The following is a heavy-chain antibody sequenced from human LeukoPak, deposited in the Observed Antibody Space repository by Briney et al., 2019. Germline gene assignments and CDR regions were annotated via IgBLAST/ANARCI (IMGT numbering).Heavy chain of an antibody. CDR1: GFTFSSYW. CDR2: IKQDGSEK. Sequence: PGGSLRLSCAASGFTFSSYWMSWVRQAPGKGLEWVANIKQDGSEKYYVDSVKGRFTISRDNAKSSLYLQMNSLRAEDTAVYYCARRRAGFWSGYPFDYWGQGTLVTVSS. V-gene: IGHV3-7*03. J-gene: IGHJ4*02. D-gene: IGHD3-3*01. CDR3: ARRRAGFWSGYPFDY.